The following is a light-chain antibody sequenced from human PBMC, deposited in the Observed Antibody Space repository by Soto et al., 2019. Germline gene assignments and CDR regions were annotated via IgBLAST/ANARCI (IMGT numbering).Light chain of an antibody. CDR3: QQYDNLLLT. J-gene: IGKJ4*01. V-gene: IGKV1-33*01. CDR2: DAS. CDR1: QDISNY. Sequence: DIQMTQSPSSLSASVGDRVTITGQASQDISNYLNWYQQKPGKAPKLLIYDASNLETGVPSRFSGSGSCTDFTFTISSLQPEDIATYHCQQYDNLLLTFGGGTKVESK.